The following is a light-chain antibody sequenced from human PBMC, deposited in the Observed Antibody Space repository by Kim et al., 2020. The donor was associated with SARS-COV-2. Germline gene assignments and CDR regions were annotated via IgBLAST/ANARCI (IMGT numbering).Light chain of an antibody. Sequence: SWSPEKKHTLSCRDSQSISSSLAWYQQKPGQAPRLLIHGGSARANGIPDRCSGSGSGTDFTLTISTVGPEDFAVYYCQQCGSSPYTFGPGTRLEI. CDR3: QQCGSSPYT. CDR2: GGS. V-gene: IGKV3-20*01. J-gene: IGKJ2*01. CDR1: QSISSS.